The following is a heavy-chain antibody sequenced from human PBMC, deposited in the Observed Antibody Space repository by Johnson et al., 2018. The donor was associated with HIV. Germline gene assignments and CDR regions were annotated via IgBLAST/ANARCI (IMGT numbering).Heavy chain of an antibody. Sequence: QMLLVESGGGLVQPGGSLRLSCAASGFTFSSYGMHWVRQAPGKGLEWVAIISYDGSNKHYADSVKGRFTISRDNSKNTLYLQMNSPRAEDTAVYYCSKESETYGGNIGFEHPFDIWGQGTMVTVSS. V-gene: IGHV3-30*18. J-gene: IGHJ3*02. CDR3: SKESETYGGNIGFEHPFDI. D-gene: IGHD4-23*01. CDR2: ISYDGSNK. CDR1: GFTFSSYG.